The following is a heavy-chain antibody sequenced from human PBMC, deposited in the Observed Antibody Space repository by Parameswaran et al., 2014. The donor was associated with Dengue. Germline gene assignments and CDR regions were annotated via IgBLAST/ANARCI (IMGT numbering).Heavy chain of an antibody. V-gene: IGHV1-69*02. CDR3: ASWEGPEPDAIDY. Sequence: SWVRQAPGQGLEWMGRIIPILGIANYAQKFQGRVTITADKSTSTAYMELSSLRSEDTAVYYCASWEGPEPDAIDYWGQGTLVTVSS. J-gene: IGHJ4*02. D-gene: IGHD1-26*01. CDR2: IIPILGIA.